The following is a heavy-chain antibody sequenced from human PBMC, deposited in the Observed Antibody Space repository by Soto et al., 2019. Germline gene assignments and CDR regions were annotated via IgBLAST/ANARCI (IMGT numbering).Heavy chain of an antibody. CDR2: INHSGST. D-gene: IGHD2-8*02. J-gene: IGHJ4*02. CDR3: ARDKITGLFDY. CDR1: GGSFSGYY. V-gene: IGHV4-34*01. Sequence: PAETLSLTCAVYGGSFSGYYWSWIRQPPGTGLEWIGEINHSGSTNYNPSLKSRVTISVDTSKNQFSLKLTSVTAADTAVYYCARDKITGLFDYWGQGTLVTVSS.